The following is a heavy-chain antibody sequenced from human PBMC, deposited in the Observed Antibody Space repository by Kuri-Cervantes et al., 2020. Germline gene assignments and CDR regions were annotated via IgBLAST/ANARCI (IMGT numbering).Heavy chain of an antibody. CDR1: GFTFSSYG. J-gene: IGHJ4*02. CDR2: IRFDGSNK. D-gene: IGHD6-13*01. Sequence: GGSMRLSCAASGFTFSSYGMHWVRQAPGKGLEWVAFIRFDGSNKYYADSVKGRFTISRDNSKNTLYLQMNSLRAEDTAVFYCARAPGYSSSWYGYWGQGTLVTVSS. V-gene: IGHV3-30*02. CDR3: ARAPGYSSSWYGY.